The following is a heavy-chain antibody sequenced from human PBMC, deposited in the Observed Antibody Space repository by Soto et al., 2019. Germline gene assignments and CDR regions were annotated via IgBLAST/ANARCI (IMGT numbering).Heavy chain of an antibody. D-gene: IGHD5-12*01. CDR2: ISGSGGIT. J-gene: IGHJ5*02. V-gene: IGHV3-23*01. Sequence: PGGSLRLSCAASGFTFSSYAMSWVRQAPGKGLEWVSAISGSGGITYYADSVKGRFTISRDNSKNTLYLQMNSLRAEDTAVYYCAKESVRGYSGYDYNWFDPWGQGTLVTVSS. CDR1: GFTFSSYA. CDR3: AKESVRGYSGYDYNWFDP.